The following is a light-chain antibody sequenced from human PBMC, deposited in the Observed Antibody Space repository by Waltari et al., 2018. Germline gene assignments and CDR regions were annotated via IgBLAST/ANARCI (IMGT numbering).Light chain of an antibody. CDR2: DVS. CDR3: ASYVSSSTLEL. Sequence: QSALTQPASVSGSPGQSITISCTGSSSDVGAYNYVSWYQQPPGKAPRLIIFDVSNRPSGVSKRFSGSKSGNTASLTISGLQAEDEADYYCASYVSSSTLELFGGGTSLTVL. J-gene: IGLJ3*02. CDR1: SSDVGAYNY. V-gene: IGLV2-14*03.